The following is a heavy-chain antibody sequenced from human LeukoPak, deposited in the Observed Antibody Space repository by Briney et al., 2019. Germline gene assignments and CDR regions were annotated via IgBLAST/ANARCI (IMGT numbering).Heavy chain of an antibody. D-gene: IGHD2-21*01. V-gene: IGHV4-59*08. Sequence: SETLSLTCTVSGGSISSYYWSWIRQPPGKGLEWIGYIYYSGSTNYNPSLKSRVTISVDTSKNQFSLKLSSVTAADTAVYYCAGHAPDPGAGEGADYFDYGGQGPLATVSP. CDR3: AGHAPDPGAGEGADYFDY. J-gene: IGHJ4*02. CDR2: IYYSGST. CDR1: GGSISSYY.